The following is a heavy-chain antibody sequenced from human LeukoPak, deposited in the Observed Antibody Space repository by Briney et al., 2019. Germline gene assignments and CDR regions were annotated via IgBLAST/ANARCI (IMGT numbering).Heavy chain of an antibody. V-gene: IGHV4-4*07. D-gene: IGHD6-6*01. CDR1: GGSISDYY. CDR2: IYSSGGT. J-gene: IGHJ4*02. Sequence: SETLSLTCTVSGGSISDYYWTWIRQPAGKGLEWIGRIYSSGGTNYNPSLKSRVTISVDTSKKHFSLELSSVTAADTAVYYCARDSVLYYFDSWGQGTLVTVSS. CDR3: ARDSVLYYFDS.